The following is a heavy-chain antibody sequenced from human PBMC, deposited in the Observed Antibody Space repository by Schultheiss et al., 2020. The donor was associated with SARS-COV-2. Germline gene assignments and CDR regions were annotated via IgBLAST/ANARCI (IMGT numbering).Heavy chain of an antibody. Sequence: GGSLRLSCAAPGLIFKNYAMTWVRLAPGKGLEWVSTISRSGATTYFADSVKGRFTISRDNSKNTLYLQMNSLRAEDTALYYCAKCPVAITGYFDYWGQGTMVTVSS. D-gene: IGHD6-19*01. CDR1: GLIFKNYA. J-gene: IGHJ4*02. CDR2: ISRSGATT. V-gene: IGHV3-23*01. CDR3: AKCPVAITGYFDY.